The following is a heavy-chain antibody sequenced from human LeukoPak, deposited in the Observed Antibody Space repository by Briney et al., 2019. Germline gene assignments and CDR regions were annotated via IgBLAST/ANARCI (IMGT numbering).Heavy chain of an antibody. J-gene: IGHJ4*02. CDR2: MNENRSEK. Sequence: PGGSLRLSCAASGFTFSNYWMTWFRQAPGKGLEWVSNMNENRSEKNYVDSVKGRFTISRDNTKNSLNLQMNTLRAEDTAVYYCALDSSKDSESSNDYWGQGTLVTVSS. CDR1: GFTFSNYW. V-gene: IGHV3-7*02. CDR3: ALDSSKDSESSNDY. D-gene: IGHD3-10*01.